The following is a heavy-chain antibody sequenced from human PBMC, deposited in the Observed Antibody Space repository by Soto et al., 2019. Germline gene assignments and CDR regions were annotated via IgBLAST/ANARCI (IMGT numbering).Heavy chain of an antibody. J-gene: IGHJ4*02. CDR2: IYGTGTT. Sequence: SETLSLTCTVSYGSLSSYYWSWIRQPPGKGLEWIGYIYGTGTTNYAPSLKNRVTMSLHTSKKQFSLTLSSVTAADTAMYYCAGFSSGTYLFGLWGPGTLVTVSA. CDR1: YGSLSSYY. CDR3: AGFSSGTYLFGL. V-gene: IGHV4-59*01. D-gene: IGHD1-26*01.